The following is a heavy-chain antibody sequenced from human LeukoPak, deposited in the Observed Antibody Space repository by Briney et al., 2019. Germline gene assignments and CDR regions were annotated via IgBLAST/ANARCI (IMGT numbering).Heavy chain of an antibody. V-gene: IGHV3-9*01. CDR3: AKDXMDXAXXXXFDY. CDR2: ISWNSGSI. J-gene: IGHJ4*02. Sequence: GGSLRLSCAASGFTFDDYAMHWVRQAPGKGLEWVSGISWNSGSIGYADSVKGRFTISRDNAKNSLYLQMNSLRAEDTALYYCAKDXMDXAXXXXFDYWGQGTLVTVS. CDR1: GFTFDDYA. D-gene: IGHD5-18*01.